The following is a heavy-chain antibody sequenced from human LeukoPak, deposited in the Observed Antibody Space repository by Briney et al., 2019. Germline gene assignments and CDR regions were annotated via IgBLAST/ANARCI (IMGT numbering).Heavy chain of an antibody. V-gene: IGHV3-53*01. Sequence: GSLRLSCAAAWFTLRSSYMSWVRQAPGQGLEWGSGIYSGCSTYYADSVKGRFTTPRDPSKTTLYLQMNSLRAEDTAVYYCARVPGTMVRGVIITDDTDYGMDVWGQGTTVTVSS. CDR2: IYSGCST. J-gene: IGHJ6*02. CDR1: WFTLRSSY. D-gene: IGHD3-10*01. CDR3: ARVPGTMVRGVIITDDTDYGMDV.